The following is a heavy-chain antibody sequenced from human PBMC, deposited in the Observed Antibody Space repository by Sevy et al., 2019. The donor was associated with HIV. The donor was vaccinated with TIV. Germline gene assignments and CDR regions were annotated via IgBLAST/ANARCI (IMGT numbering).Heavy chain of an antibody. CDR1: GYYFTGYY. CDR2: INPNGGGT. Sequence: ASVKVSCKASGYYFTGYYVHWVRQAPGQGLEWMGWINPNGGGTNIGQKCHGRVTMSRDTSITTAYMELIRLRSNDTGVYYCARSVYGSGTYLNDYWGQGTLVTVSS. V-gene: IGHV1-2*02. D-gene: IGHD3-10*01. CDR3: ARSVYGSGTYLNDY. J-gene: IGHJ4*02.